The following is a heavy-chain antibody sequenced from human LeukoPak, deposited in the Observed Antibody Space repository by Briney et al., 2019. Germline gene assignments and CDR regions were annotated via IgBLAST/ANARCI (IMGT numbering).Heavy chain of an antibody. CDR3: AKLIADSSGPDDAFDI. D-gene: IGHD3-22*01. J-gene: IGHJ3*02. Sequence: GGSLRLSCAVSGFTFSSYGMHWVRQAPGKGLEWVAVISYDGSNKYYADFVKGRFTISRDNSKNTLYLQMNSLRAEDTAVYYCAKLIADSSGPDDAFDIWGQGTMVTVSS. CDR2: ISYDGSNK. V-gene: IGHV3-30*18. CDR1: GFTFSSYG.